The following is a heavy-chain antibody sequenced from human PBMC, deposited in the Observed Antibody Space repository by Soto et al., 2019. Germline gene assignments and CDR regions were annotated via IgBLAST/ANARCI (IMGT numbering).Heavy chain of an antibody. CDR3: ARGGGDYYMDV. Sequence: SETLSLTCAVYGGSFSGYYWSWIRQPPGKGLEWIGEINHSGNTNYNPSLKSRVTISVDTSKSQFSLKLSSVTAADTAVFYCARGGGDYYMDVWDKGTTVTVSS. V-gene: IGHV4-34*01. J-gene: IGHJ6*03. D-gene: IGHD2-21*01. CDR1: GGSFSGYY. CDR2: INHSGNT.